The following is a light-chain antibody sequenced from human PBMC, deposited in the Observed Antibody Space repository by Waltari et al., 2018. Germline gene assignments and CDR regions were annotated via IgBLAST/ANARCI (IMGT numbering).Light chain of an antibody. V-gene: IGKV3-20*01. CDR1: QRVSSSY. CDR2: GAS. Sequence: EIVLTQSPGTLSLSPGERATLSCRASQRVSSSYLAWYQQKPGQAPRLLIYGASSRATGIPDRFSGSGSGTDFTLTISRLEPKDFAVYYCQQYGSSPRTFGQGTKVEIK. CDR3: QQYGSSPRT. J-gene: IGKJ1*01.